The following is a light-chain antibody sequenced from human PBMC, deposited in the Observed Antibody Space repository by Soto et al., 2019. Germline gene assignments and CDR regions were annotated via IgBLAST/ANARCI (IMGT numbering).Light chain of an antibody. CDR3: QQSSNIPWT. CDR1: QNIDNY. CDR2: STS. Sequence: IQLTQSPSSLSASVGDRVTVSCRSSQNIDNYLNWYVQRPGKAPELLSYSTSNLKSGVPSRFRGSGSGTDFSLTINSLQSEDFAAYYCQQSSNIPWTFGQGTKVDIK. V-gene: IGKV1-39*01. J-gene: IGKJ1*01.